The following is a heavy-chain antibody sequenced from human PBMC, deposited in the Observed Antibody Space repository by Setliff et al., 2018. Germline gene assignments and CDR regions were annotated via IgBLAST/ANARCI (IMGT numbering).Heavy chain of an antibody. CDR3: AWEQFVPFRDYYMDV. CDR2: INHSGDT. Sequence: PSETLSLTCAVYGGSFSTYSWSWIRQPPGKGLEWIGEINHSGDTNYNPSLESRVTISADTSKNQFSLNLTSVTAADTAVYYCAWEQFVPFRDYYMDVWGKGTTVTVSS. V-gene: IGHV4-34*01. CDR1: GGSFSTYS. J-gene: IGHJ6*03. D-gene: IGHD6-6*01.